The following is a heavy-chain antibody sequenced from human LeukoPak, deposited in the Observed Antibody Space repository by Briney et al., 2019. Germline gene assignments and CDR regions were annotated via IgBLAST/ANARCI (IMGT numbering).Heavy chain of an antibody. CDR3: AKGRAKATVTAGDH. V-gene: IGHV3-23*01. J-gene: IGHJ4*02. CDR1: GFTFSSYW. Sequence: GGSLRLSCAASGFTFSSYWMHWVRQAPGKGLEWVSAISGSGGSTHYADSVKGRFTISRDNSKNTLYLQMNSLRADDTAVYYCAKGRAKATVTAGDHWGQGTLATVSS. D-gene: IGHD4-17*01. CDR2: ISGSGGST.